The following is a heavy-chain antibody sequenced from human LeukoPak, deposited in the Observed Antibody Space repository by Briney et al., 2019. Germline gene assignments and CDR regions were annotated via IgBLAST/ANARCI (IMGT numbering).Heavy chain of an antibody. D-gene: IGHD3-22*01. CDR2: ISSSSSTI. CDR1: GFTFSSYS. J-gene: IGHJ4*02. V-gene: IGHV3-48*02. Sequence: GRSLRLSCAASGFTFSSYSMNWVRQAPGKGLEWVSYISSSSSTIYYADSVKGRFTISRDNAKNSLYLQMNSLRDEDTAVYYCARFEVYDSSGYYPFDYWGQGTLVTVSS. CDR3: ARFEVYDSSGYYPFDY.